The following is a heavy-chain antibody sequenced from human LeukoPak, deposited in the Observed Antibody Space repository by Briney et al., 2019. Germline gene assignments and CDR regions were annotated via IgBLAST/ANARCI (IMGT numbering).Heavy chain of an antibody. D-gene: IGHD6-13*01. V-gene: IGHV5-51*01. J-gene: IGHJ4*02. CDR1: GYNFANYW. CDR3: ARQDITAAGFDF. Sequence: PGEPLKISCKCSGYNFANYWIAWVRQMPGKGLEWMGIIYPGDSDTRYSPSFQGQVTISADKSISIAYLQWSSLKASDTAMYYCARQDITAAGFDFWGQGTLVTVSS. CDR2: IYPGDSDT.